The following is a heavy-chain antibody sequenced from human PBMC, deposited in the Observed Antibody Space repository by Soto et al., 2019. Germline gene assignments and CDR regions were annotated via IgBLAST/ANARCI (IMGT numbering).Heavy chain of an antibody. CDR3: ATDLVNGGRRDGFDY. CDR1: GDTFTAYY. CDR2: INPNSGGT. V-gene: IGHV1-2*02. J-gene: IGHJ4*02. Sequence: ASVKVSCKASGDTFTAYYINGVRQAPGRGLEWMGWINPNSGGTKYPQKFQGRVTMTTDTSPSTAYMTLSRLTSDDTAVYYCATDLVNGGRRDGFDYWGQGTLLTVSS. D-gene: IGHD2-15*01.